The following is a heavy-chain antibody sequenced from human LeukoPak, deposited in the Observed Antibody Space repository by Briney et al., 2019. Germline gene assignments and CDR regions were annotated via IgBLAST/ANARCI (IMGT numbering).Heavy chain of an antibody. J-gene: IGHJ5*02. CDR2: IIAILDTA. Sequence: SVRVSCKASGGSFSDYSISWVRQAPGHGLEWMGRIIAILDTAHYAQKFQGRFTITADKSTTTVYMELSSLRSDDTAVYYCVRSGYDYDWFDPWGQGTLVTVSS. V-gene: IGHV1-69*08. D-gene: IGHD5-12*01. CDR3: VRSGYDYDWFDP. CDR1: GGSFSDYS.